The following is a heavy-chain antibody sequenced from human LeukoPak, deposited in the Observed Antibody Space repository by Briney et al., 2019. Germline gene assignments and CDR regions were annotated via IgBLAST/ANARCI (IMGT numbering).Heavy chain of an antibody. CDR1: GYTFTSCY. Sequence: ASVKVSCKASGYTFTSCYMHWVRQAPGQGLEWMGWISAYNANTNYAQKLQGRVTMTTDTSTSTAYMDLRSLRSDDTAVYYCARDRGVSYYNPKDLIFDYWGQGTLVTVSS. CDR3: ARDRGVSYYNPKDLIFDY. V-gene: IGHV1-18*04. CDR2: ISAYNANT. D-gene: IGHD1-26*01. J-gene: IGHJ4*02.